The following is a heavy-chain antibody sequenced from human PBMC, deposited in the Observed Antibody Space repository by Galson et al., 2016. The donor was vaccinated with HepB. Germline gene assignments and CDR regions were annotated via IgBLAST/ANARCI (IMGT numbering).Heavy chain of an antibody. D-gene: IGHD3-10*01. CDR1: GYSFTSHS. CDR3: ARDRDNCGSGSDY. CDR2: ITTYSGDT. J-gene: IGHJ4*02. Sequence: SVKVSCKASGYSFTSHSISWVRQAPGQGLEWMGYITTYSGDTYYAPNLQGRVTMTTDTSTRTAYMELRSLRSDATAVYYCARDRDNCGSGSDYWGQGTLVTVSS. V-gene: IGHV1-18*01.